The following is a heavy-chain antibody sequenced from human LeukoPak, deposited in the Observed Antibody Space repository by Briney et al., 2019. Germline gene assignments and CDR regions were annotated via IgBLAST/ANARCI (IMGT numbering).Heavy chain of an antibody. Sequence: SETLSLTCTVSGASISGYYWSWIRQPPGKGLERIGYIFYSRNTNLYHSLKSRVTMSVDASKNQFSLKLTSVTAADTAVYYCASSHYDILTGSFQNRFDPWGQGTLVAV. D-gene: IGHD3-9*01. J-gene: IGHJ5*02. CDR3: ASSHYDILTGSFQNRFDP. CDR2: IFYSRNT. V-gene: IGHV4-59*01. CDR1: GASISGYY.